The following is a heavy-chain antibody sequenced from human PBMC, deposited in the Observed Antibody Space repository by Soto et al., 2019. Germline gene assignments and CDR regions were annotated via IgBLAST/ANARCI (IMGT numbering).Heavy chain of an antibody. D-gene: IGHD3-3*01. CDR3: ARGRFLEWLIPTIYYMDV. Sequence: SETLSLTCTVSGGSISSYYWSWIRQPPGKGLEWIGYIYYSGSTNYNPSLKSRVTISVDTSKNQFSLKLSSVTAVDTAVYYCARGRFLEWLIPTIYYMDVWGKGTTVTVSS. CDR2: IYYSGST. V-gene: IGHV4-59*01. CDR1: GGSISSYY. J-gene: IGHJ6*03.